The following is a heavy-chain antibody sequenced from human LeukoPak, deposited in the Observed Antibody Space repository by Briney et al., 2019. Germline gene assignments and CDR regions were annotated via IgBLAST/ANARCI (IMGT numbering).Heavy chain of an antibody. V-gene: IGHV3-7*01. CDR3: ARDRSGWSKD. CDR1: GFSFGSDW. CDR2: IRPDGGEK. D-gene: IGHD6-19*01. J-gene: IGHJ4*02. Sequence: PGGSLRLSCAASGFSFGSDWMSWLRQAPGKGLEWVANIRPDGGEKYYVDSVKGRFIISRDNAKNSLFLQMNSLRAEDTAVYFCARDRSGWSKDWGQGTLVTVSS.